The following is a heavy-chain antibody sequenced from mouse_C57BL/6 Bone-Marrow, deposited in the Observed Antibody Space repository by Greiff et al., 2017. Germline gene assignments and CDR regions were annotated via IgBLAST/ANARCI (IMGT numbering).Heavy chain of an antibody. Sequence: VQLQQSGAELVRPGASVKLSCTASGFNIKDYYMHWVKQRPEQGLEWIGWIDPENGDTEYAPKFQGKATITADTSSTTAYLQLSRLTSADTAVDYYNPDYGSRGYWGQGTTLTVSS. CDR1: GFNIKDYY. CDR2: IDPENGDT. CDR3: NPDYGSRGY. J-gene: IGHJ2*01. D-gene: IGHD1-1*01. V-gene: IGHV14-4*01.